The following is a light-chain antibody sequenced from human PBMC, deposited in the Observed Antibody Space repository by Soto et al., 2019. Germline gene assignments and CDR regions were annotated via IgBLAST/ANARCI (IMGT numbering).Light chain of an antibody. V-gene: IGKV4-1*01. CDR3: QQYYNTQYT. Sequence: DVVLTQSPDSLPVSLGERATINCKSSQSLLYSSNNKNYLAWYQQNPGQPPKLLIYWASTRESGVPDRFSGSGSGTDFTLTISGLQAEDVAVYYCQQYYNTQYTFGQGTK. CDR1: QSLLYSSNNKNY. CDR2: WAS. J-gene: IGKJ2*01.